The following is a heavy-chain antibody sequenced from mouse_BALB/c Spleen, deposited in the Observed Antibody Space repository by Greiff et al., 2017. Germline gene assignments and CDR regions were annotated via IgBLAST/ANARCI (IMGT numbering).Heavy chain of an antibody. CDR3: ARREYGNYLWYFDV. CDR1: GYTFTDYN. CDR2: INPNNGGT. Sequence: EVQLQQSGPELVKPGASVKIPCKASGYTFTDYNMDWVKQSHGKSLEWIGDINPNNGGTIYNQKFKGKATLTVDKSSSTAYMELRSLTSEDTAVYYCARREYGNYLWYFDVWGAGTTVTVSS. J-gene: IGHJ1*01. D-gene: IGHD2-10*02. V-gene: IGHV1-18*01.